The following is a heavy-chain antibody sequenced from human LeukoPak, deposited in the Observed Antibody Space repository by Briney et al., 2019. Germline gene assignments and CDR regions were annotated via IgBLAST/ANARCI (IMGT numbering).Heavy chain of an antibody. CDR1: GGSFSGYY. J-gene: IGHJ4*02. CDR3: ARAGYSYGYFPRYYFDY. Sequence: SETLSLTCAVYGGSFSGYYWSWIRQPPGKGLEWIGEINHSGSTNYNPSLKSRVTISVDTSKNQFSLKLSSVTAADTAVYYCARAGYSYGYFPRYYFDYWGQGTLVTVSS. D-gene: IGHD5-18*01. CDR2: INHSGST. V-gene: IGHV4-34*01.